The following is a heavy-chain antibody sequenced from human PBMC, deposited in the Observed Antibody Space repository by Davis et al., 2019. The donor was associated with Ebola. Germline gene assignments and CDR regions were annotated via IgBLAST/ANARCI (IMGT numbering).Heavy chain of an antibody. Sequence: PGGSLRLSCAASGFTVSSNYMGWVRQAPGKGLEWVSVIYSGSISYYADSAKGRFTISRDNSKNTLYLQMDSLRPEDTAVYYCARPYGSDWSDAFDIWGRGTMLTVSS. D-gene: IGHD6-19*01. CDR2: IYSGSIS. CDR1: GFTVSSNY. V-gene: IGHV3-53*05. CDR3: ARPYGSDWSDAFDI. J-gene: IGHJ3*02.